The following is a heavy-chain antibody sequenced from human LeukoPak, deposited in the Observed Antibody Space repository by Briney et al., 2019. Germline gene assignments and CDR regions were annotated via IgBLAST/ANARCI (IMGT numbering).Heavy chain of an antibody. CDR3: ARAGIGYSYGYEAFDI. D-gene: IGHD5-18*01. Sequence: GGSLRLSCAASGFTFSSYWMHWVRQAPGKGLVWVSRINSDGSSTSYADSVKGRFTISRDNAKNTLYLQMNSLRAEDTAVYYCARAGIGYSYGYEAFDIWGQGTMVTVSS. V-gene: IGHV3-74*01. CDR1: GFTFSSYW. CDR2: INSDGSST. J-gene: IGHJ3*02.